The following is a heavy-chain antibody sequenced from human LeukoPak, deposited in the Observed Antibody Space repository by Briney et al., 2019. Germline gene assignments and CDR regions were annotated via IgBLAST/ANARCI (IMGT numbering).Heavy chain of an antibody. CDR3: ARGSISVAAAGRIDY. V-gene: IGHV3-11*01. Sequence: GGSLRLSCAASGFTFSDYYMNWIRQAPGKGLEWVSYISSGGNTLYYADSVKGRFTISRDNAKNSLYLQMNSLRAEDTAVYYCARGSISVAAAGRIDYWGQGALATVSS. CDR2: ISSGGNTL. CDR1: GFTFSDYY. D-gene: IGHD6-13*01. J-gene: IGHJ4*02.